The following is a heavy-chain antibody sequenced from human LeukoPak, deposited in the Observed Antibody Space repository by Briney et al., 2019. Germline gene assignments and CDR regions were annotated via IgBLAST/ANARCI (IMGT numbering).Heavy chain of an antibody. CDR2: IYHSGST. Sequence: SQTLSLTCTVSGGSIGSDDYYWSWIRQPPGEGLEWIGYIYHSGSTYYNPSLKSRVTISVDRSKNQFSLKLSSVTAADSAVYFCARGIREDSTIFGVVNYFYYMDVWGKGTTVTVSS. CDR3: ARGIREDSTIFGVVNYFYYMDV. D-gene: IGHD3-3*01. V-gene: IGHV4-30-2*01. J-gene: IGHJ6*03. CDR1: GGSIGSDDYY.